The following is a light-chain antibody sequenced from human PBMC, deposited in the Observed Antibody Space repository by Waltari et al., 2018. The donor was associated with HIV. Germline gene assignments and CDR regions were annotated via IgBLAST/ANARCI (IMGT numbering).Light chain of an antibody. Sequence: FLLTQPHSVSPSPATTVPMSCTPSPPTLTTRSMPCSQQRPGSSPTTVIYANNQRPSGVPDRFYGSIDSSSNSASLTISGLRTEDEADYYCQSHDNKIFYVVGGGTYVTGL. V-gene: IGLV6-57*01. J-gene: IGLJ1*01. CDR1: PPTLTTRS. CDR2: ANN. CDR3: QSHDNKIFYV.